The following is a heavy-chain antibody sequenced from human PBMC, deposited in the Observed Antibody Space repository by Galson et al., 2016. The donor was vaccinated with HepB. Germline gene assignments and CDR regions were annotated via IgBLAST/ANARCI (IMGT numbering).Heavy chain of an antibody. CDR2: ISWSSGSI. CDR1: GFTLDHYA. D-gene: IGHD3-22*01. Sequence: SLRLSCAASGFTLDHYAMHWVRQAPGKGLEWVSGISWSSGSIGYADSVKGRFTISRDNAKNSLYLQMNSLRAEDTALYYCAKDSGSYYYDSSGHRRNAFDIWGQGKMVTVSS. CDR3: AKDSGSYYYDSSGHRRNAFDI. J-gene: IGHJ3*02. V-gene: IGHV3-9*01.